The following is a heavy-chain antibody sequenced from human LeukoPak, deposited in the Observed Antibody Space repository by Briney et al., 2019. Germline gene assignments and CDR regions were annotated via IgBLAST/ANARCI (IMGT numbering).Heavy chain of an antibody. CDR2: IRYDGSNK. CDR1: GFTFTAHG. J-gene: IGHJ4*02. D-gene: IGHD6-19*01. CDR3: AKDFSRAVAGPGVVDY. V-gene: IGHV3-30*02. Sequence: GRSLRLSCAASGFTFTAHGMHWVRQAPGKGLEWVAFIRYDGSNKYYADSVKGRFTISRDNSKNTLYLQMNSLRAEDTAVYYCAKDFSRAVAGPGVVDYWGQGTLVTVSS.